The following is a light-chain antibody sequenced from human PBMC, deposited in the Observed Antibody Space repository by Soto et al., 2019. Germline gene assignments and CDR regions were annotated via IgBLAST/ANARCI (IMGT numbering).Light chain of an antibody. V-gene: IGKV3-15*01. CDR3: QQYNNWPPWT. CDR1: QSVTNN. CDR2: GAS. J-gene: IGKJ1*01. Sequence: EIVLTQCPGTLSLSPGERATLSCRASQSVTNNYLVWYQQKPGQAPRLLIYGASTRATGIPARFSGSGSGTEFTLTISSLQSEDFAVYYCQQYNNWPPWTFGQGTKVDIK.